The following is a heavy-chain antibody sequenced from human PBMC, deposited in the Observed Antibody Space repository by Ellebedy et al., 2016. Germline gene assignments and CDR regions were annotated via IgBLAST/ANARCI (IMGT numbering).Heavy chain of an antibody. Sequence: GESLKISXTASGLNFNTFFMSWIRQAPGKGLEWVSSIISSGDYIYYADSVKGRFTISRDNAKDSLYLQMNNLRAADTAVYYCVRGVGGTSLNWFDPWGQGTLVTVSS. J-gene: IGHJ5*02. V-gene: IGHV3-21*01. CDR3: VRGVGGTSLNWFDP. CDR2: IISSGDYI. CDR1: GLNFNTFF. D-gene: IGHD3-16*01.